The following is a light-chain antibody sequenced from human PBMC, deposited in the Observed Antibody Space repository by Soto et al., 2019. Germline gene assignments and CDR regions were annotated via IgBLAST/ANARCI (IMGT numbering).Light chain of an antibody. CDR3: SSYTSSSSEV. Sequence: QSALTQPASVSGSPGQSITISCTGTTSDVGGYKYVSWHQQHPGKAPKLIIYEVSDRPSGVSNRFSGSKSGNTAFLTISGLQAEDEADYYCSSYTSSSSEVFGGGTKVTVL. CDR1: TSDVGGYKY. J-gene: IGLJ3*02. CDR2: EVS. V-gene: IGLV2-14*01.